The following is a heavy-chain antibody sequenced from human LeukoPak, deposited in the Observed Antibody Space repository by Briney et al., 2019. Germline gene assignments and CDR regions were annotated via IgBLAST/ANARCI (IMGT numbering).Heavy chain of an antibody. Sequence: PGRSLRLSCAASGFTFGAYGMQWVRQAPGKGLEWVALISYDGSKKYYGDSVKGRFTISRDNSKNTLYLQMNSLRVEDTALYFCAKDRDTAIYYFYYGVDAWGQGTTVTVS. J-gene: IGHJ6*02. CDR2: ISYDGSKK. D-gene: IGHD5-18*01. V-gene: IGHV3-30*18. CDR1: GFTFGAYG. CDR3: AKDRDTAIYYFYYGVDA.